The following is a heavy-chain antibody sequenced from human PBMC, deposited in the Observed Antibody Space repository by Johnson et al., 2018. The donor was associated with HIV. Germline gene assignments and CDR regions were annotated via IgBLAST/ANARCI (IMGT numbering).Heavy chain of an antibody. Sequence: QVQLVESGGGVVQPGRSLRLSCAASGFTFSSYGMHWVRQAPVKGLEWVAVISYDGSNKYYADSVKGRFTISRDNSKNTLYLQMNSLRAEDTAVYYCAKVEQQLVEGAFDIWGQGTMVTVSS. CDR3: AKVEQQLVEGAFDI. CDR1: GFTFSSYG. CDR2: ISYDGSNK. D-gene: IGHD6-13*01. V-gene: IGHV3-30*18. J-gene: IGHJ3*02.